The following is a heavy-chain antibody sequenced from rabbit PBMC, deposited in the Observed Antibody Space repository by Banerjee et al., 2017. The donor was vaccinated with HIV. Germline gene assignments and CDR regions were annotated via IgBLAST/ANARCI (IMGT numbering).Heavy chain of an antibody. J-gene: IGHJ4*01. CDR3: ARGYYFNL. D-gene: IGHD3-1*01. CDR1: GLDFSSTDW. Sequence: EESGGGLVQPEGSLTLTCKASGLDFSSTDWICWVRQAPGKGLEWIGCINTGSGSAYYASWAKGRFTISKTSSTTVTLQMTSLTAADTATYFCARGYYFNLWGPGTLVTVS. CDR2: INTGSGSA. V-gene: IGHV1S45*01.